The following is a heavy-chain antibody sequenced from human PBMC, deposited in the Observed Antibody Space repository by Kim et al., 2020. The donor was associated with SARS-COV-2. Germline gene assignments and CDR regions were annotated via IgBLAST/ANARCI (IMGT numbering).Heavy chain of an antibody. J-gene: IGHJ4*02. D-gene: IGHD4-17*01. CDR3: AREGLLYGDYALDY. V-gene: IGHV1-2*02. Sequence: AQKFQGRVTMTRDTSISTAYMELSRLRSDDTAVYYCAREGLLYGDYALDYWGQGTLVTVSS.